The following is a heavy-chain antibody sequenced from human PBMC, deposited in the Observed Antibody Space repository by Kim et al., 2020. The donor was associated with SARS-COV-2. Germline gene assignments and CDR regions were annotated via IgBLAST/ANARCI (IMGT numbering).Heavy chain of an antibody. J-gene: IGHJ4*02. Sequence: NTQYPQQTQGRDTITSNTPATTAYLELSGLVSEDTAVYYCAREAVAGSFDYWGQGTLVTVSS. CDR3: AREAVAGSFDY. D-gene: IGHD6-19*01. CDR2: NT. V-gene: IGHV1-3*01.